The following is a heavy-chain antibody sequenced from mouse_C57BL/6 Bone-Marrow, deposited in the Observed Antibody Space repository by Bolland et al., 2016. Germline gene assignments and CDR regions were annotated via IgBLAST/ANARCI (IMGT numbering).Heavy chain of an antibody. J-gene: IGHJ3*01. CDR3: ARPPWFAY. V-gene: IGHV1-22*01. Sequence: SYNQKFKGKATLTVNKSSSTAYMKLRSLTSEDSAVYYCARPPWFAYWGQGTLV.